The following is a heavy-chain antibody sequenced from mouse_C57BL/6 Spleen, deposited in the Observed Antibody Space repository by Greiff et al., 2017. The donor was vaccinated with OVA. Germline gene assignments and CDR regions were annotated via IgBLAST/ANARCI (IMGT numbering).Heavy chain of an antibody. V-gene: IGHV14-2*01. J-gene: IGHJ3*01. CDR1: GFNIKDYY. CDR3: ARGLRGGTWFAY. CDR2: IDPEGGET. D-gene: IGHD2-4*01. Sequence: VQLQQSGAELVKPGASVKLSCTASGFNIKDYYMHWVKQRTEQGLEWIGRIDPEGGETKYAAKLQGKATITEDTSSNTAYLQLSSLTSGDTAVYYCARGLRGGTWFAYWGQGTLVTVSA.